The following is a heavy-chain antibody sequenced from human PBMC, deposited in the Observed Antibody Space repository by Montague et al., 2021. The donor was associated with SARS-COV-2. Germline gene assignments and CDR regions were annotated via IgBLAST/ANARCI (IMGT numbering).Heavy chain of an antibody. J-gene: IGHJ4*02. Sequence: SETLSLTCTVSGGSLNNYFWSWIRQPPGKGLEWVGYISYSGSTKYNPSLQSRVTISVDTARNQFSLKLFSVTAADTAFYYCARVDSSGPREYWGQGILVSVSS. D-gene: IGHD3-22*01. CDR3: ARVDSSGPREY. CDR1: GGSLNNYF. V-gene: IGHV4-59*08. CDR2: ISYSGST.